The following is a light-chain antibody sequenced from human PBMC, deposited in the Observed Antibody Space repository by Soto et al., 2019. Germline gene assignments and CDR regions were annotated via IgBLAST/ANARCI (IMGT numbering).Light chain of an antibody. CDR1: SSNIGAGYD. CDR2: DVS. CDR3: SAYTISSTQV. J-gene: IGLJ1*01. Sequence: QSVLTQPPSVSGAPGQRVTISCTGSSSNIGAGYDVHWYQQHPGKAPKLMIYDVSNRPSGVSNRFSGSKSGNTASLTISGLQAEDESDYYCSAYTISSTQVFGTGTKLTVL. V-gene: IGLV1-40*01.